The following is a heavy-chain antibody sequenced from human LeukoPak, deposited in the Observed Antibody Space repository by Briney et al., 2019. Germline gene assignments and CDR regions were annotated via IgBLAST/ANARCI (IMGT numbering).Heavy chain of an antibody. J-gene: IGHJ4*02. CDR2: ISGGGGST. CDR1: GFTLSSCA. Sequence: GRSLGLPCAASGFTLSSCAMSWVRQAPGKGLEWVSAISGGGGSTYYADPGKGPITIDRYNCKATLDLKMHSLSDEDTDVYACAKGPSSGRGDGDYWGQGTLVTVSS. D-gene: IGHD1-26*01. V-gene: IGHV3-23*01. CDR3: AKGPSSGRGDGDY.